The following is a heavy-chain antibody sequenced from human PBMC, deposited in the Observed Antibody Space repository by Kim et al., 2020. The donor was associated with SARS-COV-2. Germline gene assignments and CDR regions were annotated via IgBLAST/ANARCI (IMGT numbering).Heavy chain of an antibody. D-gene: IGHD3-3*01. CDR2: IIPIFGTT. CDR1: GGTFSSYG. Sequence: SVKVSCKASGGTFSSYGISWVRQAPGQGLEWMGGIIPIFGTTRCAQKFQGRVTMNAVESTSTAYLDLGSLTSDDTAVYYCATTTFGGSNSRYYFDNWGQGTLVTVSS. CDR3: ATTTFGGSNSRYYFDN. V-gene: IGHV1-69*13. J-gene: IGHJ4*02.